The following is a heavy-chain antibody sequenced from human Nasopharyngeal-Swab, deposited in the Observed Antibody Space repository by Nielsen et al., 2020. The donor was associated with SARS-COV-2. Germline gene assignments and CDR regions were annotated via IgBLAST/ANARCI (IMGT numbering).Heavy chain of an antibody. V-gene: IGHV3-21*01. CDR1: GFTFSSYS. J-gene: IGHJ6*03. D-gene: IGHD6-13*01. CDR3: ARDGGNSSSWYRYYYYYMDV. CDR2: ISSSSSYI. Sequence: GESLKISCAASGFTFSSYSMNWVRQAPGKGLEWVSSISSSSSYIYYADSVKGRFTISRDNAKNSLYLQMNSLRAEDTAVYYCARDGGNSSSWYRYYYYYMDVWGKGTTVTVSS.